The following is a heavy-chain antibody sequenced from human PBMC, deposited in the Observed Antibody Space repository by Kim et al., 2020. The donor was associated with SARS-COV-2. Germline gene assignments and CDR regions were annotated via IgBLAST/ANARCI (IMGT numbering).Heavy chain of an antibody. D-gene: IGHD2-2*01. CDR1: GFTFSNAW. J-gene: IGHJ5*02. CDR2: IKSKTDGGTT. V-gene: IGHV3-15*01. Sequence: GGSLRLSCAASGFTFSNAWMSWVRQAPGKGLEWVGRIKSKTDGGTTDYAAPVKGRFTISRDDSKNTLYLQMNSLKTEDTAVYYCTTDRRGGLVYCSSTSCYAYAWGQGTLVTVSS. CDR3: TTDRRGGLVYCSSTSCYAYA.